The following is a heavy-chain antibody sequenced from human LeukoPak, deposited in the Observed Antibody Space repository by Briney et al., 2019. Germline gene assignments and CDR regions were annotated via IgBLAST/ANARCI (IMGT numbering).Heavy chain of an antibody. CDR2: VSASSSDI. D-gene: IGHD6-13*01. CDR3: ARSSSGWWMFEY. CDR1: GFTFSSYS. J-gene: IGHJ4*02. V-gene: IGHV3-21*01. Sequence: GSLRLSCAASGFTFSSYSMNWVRQAPGKGLEWVSSVSASSSDISYADSVKGRFTISRDNAKNSLYLQMNSLRVEDTAVYYCARSSSGWWMFEYWGQGALVTVSS.